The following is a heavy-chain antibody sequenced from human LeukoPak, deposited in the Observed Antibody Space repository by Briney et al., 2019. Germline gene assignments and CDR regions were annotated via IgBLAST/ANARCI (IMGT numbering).Heavy chain of an antibody. Sequence: PSETLSLTCTVSGGSVNSRTYYWGWVRQPPGKGLDFIGSISYSGSTYYNPSLKGRVTISVDTSNNQFSLKLSSVTAADTAVYYCARGGDYVNPHYFDYWGQGTLVTVSS. J-gene: IGHJ4*02. V-gene: IGHV4-39*07. CDR3: ARGGDYVNPHYFDY. D-gene: IGHD4-17*01. CDR1: GGSVNSRTYY. CDR2: ISYSGST.